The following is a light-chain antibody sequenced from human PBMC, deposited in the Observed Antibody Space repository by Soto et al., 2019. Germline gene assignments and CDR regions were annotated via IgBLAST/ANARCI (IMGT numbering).Light chain of an antibody. CDR2: KAS. CDR3: QQSRT. V-gene: IGKV1-5*03. J-gene: IGKJ1*01. CDR1: QSISSW. Sequence: DIQMIQSPSTLSASIGDRVTITCRASQSISSWLAWYQQKPGKAPRLLIYKASSLQSGVPSRVSGRASRTEFTLTVSSLQPDDFATYYCQQSRTFGQGTKVEIK.